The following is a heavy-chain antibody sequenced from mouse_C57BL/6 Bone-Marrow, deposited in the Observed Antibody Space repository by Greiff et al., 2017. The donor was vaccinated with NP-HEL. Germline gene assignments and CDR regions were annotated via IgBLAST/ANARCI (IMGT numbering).Heavy chain of an antibody. D-gene: IGHD1-1*01. V-gene: IGHV5-4*03. Sequence: EVKVVESGGGLVKPGGSLKLSCAASGFTFSSYAMSWVRQTPEKRLEWVATISDGGSYTYYPDNVKGRFTISRDNAKNNLYLQMSHLKSEDTAMYYCARGGDYGSSSPYWYFDVWGTGTTVTVSS. J-gene: IGHJ1*03. CDR3: ARGGDYGSSSPYWYFDV. CDR2: ISDGGSYT. CDR1: GFTFSSYA.